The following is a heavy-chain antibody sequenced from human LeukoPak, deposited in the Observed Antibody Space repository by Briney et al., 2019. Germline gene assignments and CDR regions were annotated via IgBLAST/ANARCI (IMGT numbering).Heavy chain of an antibody. D-gene: IGHD1-26*01. J-gene: IGHJ6*02. Sequence: GGSLRLSCAASGFTFSSYGVHWVRQAPGKGLEWVAFIRYDGSNKYYADSVKGRFTISRDNSKNTLYLQMNSLRAEDTAVYYCATGGVGTTTGYYGMDVWGQGTTVTVSS. CDR2: IRYDGSNK. CDR3: ATGGVGTTTGYYGMDV. CDR1: GFTFSSYG. V-gene: IGHV3-30*02.